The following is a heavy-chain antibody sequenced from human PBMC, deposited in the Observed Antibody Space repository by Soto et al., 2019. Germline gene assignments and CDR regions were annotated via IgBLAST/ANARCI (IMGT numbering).Heavy chain of an antibody. CDR2: VSTYNGNT. Sequence: QIQLVQSGAEVKKPGASVKVSCETSGYTFSDYGISWVRQAPGQGLECRGWVSTYNGNTNTAQKLPARVTMTPRTSTRTNYTALAPLRLDYTAIYSCARVDRRAGWALDSWGQGPLVNVSS. CDR1: GYTFSDYG. V-gene: IGHV1-18*04. J-gene: IGHJ4*02. D-gene: IGHD2-2*03. CDR3: ARVDRRAGWALDS.